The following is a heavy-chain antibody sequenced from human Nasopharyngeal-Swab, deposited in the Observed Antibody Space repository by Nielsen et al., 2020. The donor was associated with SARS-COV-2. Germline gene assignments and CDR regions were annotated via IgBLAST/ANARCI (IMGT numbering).Heavy chain of an antibody. D-gene: IGHD3-10*01. J-gene: IGHJ3*02. CDR2: ISSSSSFI. V-gene: IGHV3-21*01. CDR3: ARDTGAFDI. CDR1: AFTFGHYN. Sequence: AGSLPLSCAGSAFTFGHYNMNWVRHAPGPGLEWVSSISSSSSFIYYADSVKGRFTISRDNAQKSLSLQMNSLRAEDTGVYFCARDTGAFDIWGQGTMVTVSS.